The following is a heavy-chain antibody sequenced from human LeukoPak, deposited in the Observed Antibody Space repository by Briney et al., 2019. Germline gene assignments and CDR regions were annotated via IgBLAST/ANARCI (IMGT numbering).Heavy chain of an antibody. CDR3: ARERDGYTHDAFDI. Sequence: GGSLRLSCAASGFTFSSYSMNWVRQAPGKGLEWVSSISSSSSYIYYADSVKGRFTISRDNAKNSLYLQMNSLRAGDTAVYYCARERDGYTHDAFDIWGQGTMVTVSS. D-gene: IGHD5-24*01. CDR1: GFTFSSYS. J-gene: IGHJ3*02. V-gene: IGHV3-21*01. CDR2: ISSSSSYI.